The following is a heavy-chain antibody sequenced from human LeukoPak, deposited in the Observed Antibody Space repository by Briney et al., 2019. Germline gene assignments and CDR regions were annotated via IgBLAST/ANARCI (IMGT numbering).Heavy chain of an antibody. CDR1: GGTFSSYA. CDR2: IIPIFGTA. V-gene: IGHV1-69*13. D-gene: IGHD4-17*01. Sequence: SVKVSCKASGGTFSSYAISWVRQAPGQGLEWMGGIIPIFGTANYAQKFQGRVTITADESTSTAYMELSSLRSEDTAVYYCARGSDHTRDYGEYGNQADAFDIWGQGTMVTVSS. J-gene: IGHJ3*02. CDR3: ARGSDHTRDYGEYGNQADAFDI.